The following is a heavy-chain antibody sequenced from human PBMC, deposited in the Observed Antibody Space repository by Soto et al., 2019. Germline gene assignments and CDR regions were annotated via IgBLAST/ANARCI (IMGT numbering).Heavy chain of an antibody. D-gene: IGHD6-13*01. V-gene: IGHV1-46*01. Sequence: QVQLVQSGAEGKKPGASVKVSCKTSGFIFTNYYIHWVRHAPGQGLEWMAIINPLPTSGSTNYAQKFQGRVTVTRDTSTSTVYMELSSLRSEDTAIYYCARDLAAAAYWGQGTLVTVSS. CDR2: INPLPTSGST. CDR1: GFIFTNYY. CDR3: ARDLAAAAY. J-gene: IGHJ4*02.